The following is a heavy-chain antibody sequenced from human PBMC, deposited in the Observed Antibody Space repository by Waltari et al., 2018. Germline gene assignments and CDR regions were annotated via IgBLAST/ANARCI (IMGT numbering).Heavy chain of an antibody. D-gene: IGHD6-19*01. CDR1: GFSLTATGEA. J-gene: IGHJ5*02. Sequence: QITLKESGPSMVKATETLTLTCTFSGFSLTATGEAVAWSRQPPGKALEWLGIGHWDCDKRYSPPLRERVTFTNDTFKNGVNLTLTNICPGEGGKYFWAHRRYIRGWPNWFGPWGQGTPVTVSA. CDR3: AHRRYIRGWPNWFGP. V-gene: IGHV2-5*02. CDR2: GHWDCDK.